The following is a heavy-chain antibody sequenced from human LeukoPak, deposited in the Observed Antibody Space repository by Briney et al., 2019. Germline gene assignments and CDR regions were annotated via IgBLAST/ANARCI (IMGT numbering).Heavy chain of an antibody. CDR1: GGSISSYY. CDR3: ARATQDKRVLYYDYVWGSYRPSRYNWFDP. Sequence: SETLSLTCSVSGGSISSYYWSWLRQPPGKGLEWIGYIYYSGSTNYNPSLKRRVTISVDTSKNQFSLKLSSVTAADTAVYYCARATQDKRVLYYDYVWGSYRPSRYNWFDPWGQGTLVTVSS. J-gene: IGHJ5*02. CDR2: IYYSGST. V-gene: IGHV4-59*01. D-gene: IGHD3-16*02.